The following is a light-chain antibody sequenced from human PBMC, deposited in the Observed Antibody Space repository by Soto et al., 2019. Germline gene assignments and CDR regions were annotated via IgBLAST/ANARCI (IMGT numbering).Light chain of an antibody. J-gene: IGLJ1*01. Sequence: QSVLNQPPSASGTPGQSVTISCTGTSNDIGAYNYVSWYQQYPGKAPKLIIYEVFRRPSGVPDRFSGSKSGNTASLTVSGLQPEDEADYYCSSYAGRETGVFGTGTKVTVL. CDR1: SNDIGAYNY. CDR3: SSYAGRETGV. V-gene: IGLV2-8*01. CDR2: EVF.